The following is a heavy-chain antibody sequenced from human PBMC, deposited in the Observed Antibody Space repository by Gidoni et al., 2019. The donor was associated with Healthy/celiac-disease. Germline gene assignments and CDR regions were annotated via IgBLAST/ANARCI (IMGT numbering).Heavy chain of an antibody. J-gene: IGHJ6*02. Sequence: EVQLVQSGAEVKKPGESLRISCQGSGYSVTSYWISWVRQMPGQGLEWMGRIDPSGSYTNYSPSFQGHVTISADKSISTAYLQWSSLKASDTAMYYCALNEGKDTAMAYYYYYGMDVWGQGTTGTVSS. D-gene: IGHD5-18*01. CDR3: ALNEGKDTAMAYYYYYGMDV. V-gene: IGHV5-10-1*01. CDR1: GYSVTSYW. CDR2: IDPSGSYT.